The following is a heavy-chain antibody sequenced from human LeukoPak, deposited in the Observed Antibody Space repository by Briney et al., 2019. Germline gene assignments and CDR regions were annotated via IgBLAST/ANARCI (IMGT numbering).Heavy chain of an antibody. CDR3: ARELLDCGGDCYGPDY. J-gene: IGHJ4*02. Sequence: ASVKVSCKASGYTFTSYYMHWVRQAPGQGLEWIGIINPSGGSTSYAQKFQGRVTMTRDTSTSTVYMELSSLRSEDTAVYYCARELLDCGGDCYGPDYWGQGTLVTVSS. D-gene: IGHD2-21*02. CDR2: INPSGGST. V-gene: IGHV1-46*01. CDR1: GYTFTSYY.